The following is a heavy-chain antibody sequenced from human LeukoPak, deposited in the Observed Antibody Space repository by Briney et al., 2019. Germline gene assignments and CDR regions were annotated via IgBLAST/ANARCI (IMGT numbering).Heavy chain of an antibody. CDR2: IKPDGSDK. CDR1: GFTFSSYW. Sequence: GGSPRLSCAASGFTFSSYWMSWVRQAPGKGLEWVANIKPDGSDKYYVDSVKGRFTISRDNAKNSLYLQMNSLRAEDTAFYYCAKHYSGYFDHWGQGTLVTASS. J-gene: IGHJ4*02. V-gene: IGHV3-7*01. D-gene: IGHD4-11*01. CDR3: AKHYSGYFDH.